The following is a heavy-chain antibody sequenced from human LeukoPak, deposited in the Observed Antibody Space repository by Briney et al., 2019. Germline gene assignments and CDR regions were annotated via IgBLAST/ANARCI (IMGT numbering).Heavy chain of an antibody. J-gene: IGHJ4*02. CDR1: GYSISSGYY. V-gene: IGHV4-38-2*02. CDR2: IYHSGST. Sequence: SETLSLTCTVSGYSISSGYYWGWIRQPPGKGLEWIGSIYHSGSTYYNPSLKSRVAISVDTSKNQFSLKLSSVTAADTAVYYCARVGYSSSWYLVDYWGQGTLVTVSS. CDR3: ARVGYSSSWYLVDY. D-gene: IGHD6-13*01.